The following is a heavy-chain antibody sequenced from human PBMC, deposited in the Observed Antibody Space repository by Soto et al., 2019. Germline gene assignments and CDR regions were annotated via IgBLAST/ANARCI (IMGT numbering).Heavy chain of an antibody. CDR2: INSDGSST. V-gene: IGHV3-74*01. J-gene: IGHJ6*03. Sequence: GGSLRLSCAASGFTFSSYWMHWVRQAPGKGLVWVSRINSDGSSTSYADSVKGRFTISRDNAKNTLYLQMNSLRAEDTAVYYCAREIYYYYMDVWGKGTTVTVSS. CDR1: GFTFSSYW. CDR3: AREIYYYYMDV.